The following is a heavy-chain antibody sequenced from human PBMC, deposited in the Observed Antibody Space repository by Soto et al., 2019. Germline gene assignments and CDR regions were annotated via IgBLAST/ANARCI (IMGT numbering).Heavy chain of an antibody. V-gene: IGHV3-15*01. CDR3: AADLRSPARRFDP. Sequence: EVQLVESGGGLGKPGGSLRLSCVASGFTFTNAWMNWVRQVPGEGLEWVGRIKSKADSGTTDYAAPVKGRFTISRDDSKTTLYLQMNSLKTEDTAVYYCAADLRSPARRFDPWGQGTLVTVSS. CDR2: IKSKADSGTT. J-gene: IGHJ5*02. CDR1: GFTFTNAW.